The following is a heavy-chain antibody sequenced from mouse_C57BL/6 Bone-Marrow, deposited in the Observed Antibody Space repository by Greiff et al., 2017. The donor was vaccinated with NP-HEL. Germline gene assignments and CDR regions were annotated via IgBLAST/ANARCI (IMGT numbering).Heavy chain of an antibody. CDR2: ISDGGSYT. V-gene: IGHV5-4*01. CDR1: GFTFSSYA. Sequence: EVQRVESGGGLVKPGGSLKLSCAASGFTFSSYAMSWVRQTPEKRLEWVATISDGGSYTYYPDNVKGRFTISRDNAKNNLYLQMSHLKSEDTAMYYCARDNGYRFAYWGQGTLVTVSA. J-gene: IGHJ3*01. CDR3: ARDNGYRFAY. D-gene: IGHD2-2*01.